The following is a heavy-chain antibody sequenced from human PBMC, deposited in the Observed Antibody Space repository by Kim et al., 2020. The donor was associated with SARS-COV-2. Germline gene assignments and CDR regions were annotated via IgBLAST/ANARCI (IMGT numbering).Heavy chain of an antibody. CDR3: ARIPPAASGWGFFDS. Sequence: SETLSLTCTVSGGSISSSGYSWPWIRQHPGKGLEWIGYMFYSGTTNYNPSLRSRAIVTLDTSKNQFSLKLSSVTAADTAVYHCARIPPAASGWGFFDSSG. CDR1: GGSISSSGYS. CDR2: MFYSGTT. J-gene: IGHJ5*01. V-gene: IGHV4-31*03. D-gene: IGHD3-16*01.